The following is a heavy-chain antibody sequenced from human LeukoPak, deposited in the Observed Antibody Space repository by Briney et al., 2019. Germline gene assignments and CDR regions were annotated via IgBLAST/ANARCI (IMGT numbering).Heavy chain of an antibody. CDR1: GYNFNDYA. Sequence: ASVKVSCKTSGYNFNDYALHWVRQAPGQRLEWMGDINGDAANTQYSQKFQGRVTITRDTSASTAYMELSSLRSEDTAVYYCATVFAHCSSTSCYTGLDYWGQGTLVTVSS. V-gene: IGHV1-3*01. CDR2: INGDAANT. CDR3: ATVFAHCSSTSCYTGLDY. D-gene: IGHD2-2*02. J-gene: IGHJ4*02.